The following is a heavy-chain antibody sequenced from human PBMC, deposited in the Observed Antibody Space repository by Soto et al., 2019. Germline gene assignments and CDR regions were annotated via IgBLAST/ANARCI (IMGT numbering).Heavy chain of an antibody. CDR2: LNAGNGNT. CDR1: GYTFTSYA. J-gene: IGHJ4*02. Sequence: QVQLVQSGAEVKKPGASVKVSCKASGYTFTSYAMHCVRQAHGQRLELMGWLNAGNGNTKYSQKFQGRVTITRDTAARTAYMELSSRRSEDTAGYDCAGGLCRGYCSSTSGYAPSHWGQGTLVTVSS. V-gene: IGHV1-3*01. D-gene: IGHD2-2*01. CDR3: AGGLCRGYCSSTSGYAPSH.